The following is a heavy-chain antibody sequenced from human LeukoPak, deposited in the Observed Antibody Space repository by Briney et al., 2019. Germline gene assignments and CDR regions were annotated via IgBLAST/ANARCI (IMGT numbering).Heavy chain of an antibody. CDR3: AELGITMIGGV. D-gene: IGHD3-10*02. V-gene: IGHV3-11*04. J-gene: IGHJ6*04. CDR2: ISRSGSTK. Sequence: GGSLRLSCAASGFTFSDYNMRWIRQAPGKGLEWVSSISRSGSTKYYADSVKGRFTISRDNAKNSLYLQMNSLRAEDTAVYYCAELGITMIGGVWGKGTAVTISS. CDR1: GFTFSDYN.